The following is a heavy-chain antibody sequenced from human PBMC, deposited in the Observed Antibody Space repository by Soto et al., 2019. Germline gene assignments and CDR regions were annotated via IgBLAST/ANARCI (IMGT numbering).Heavy chain of an antibody. CDR1: GFPFSNXW. J-gene: IGHJ4*02. CDR2: IKSKTDGGTT. Sequence: LXLXGAASGFPFSNXWMSGVSQAPGKGLEWVVRIKSKTDGGTTDYAAPVKGRCTISRDDSKNTLYLKMNSLKTEDTAVYYCTTDSAKDYWDQGTLVTVSS. CDR3: TTDSAKDY. V-gene: IGHV3-15*01.